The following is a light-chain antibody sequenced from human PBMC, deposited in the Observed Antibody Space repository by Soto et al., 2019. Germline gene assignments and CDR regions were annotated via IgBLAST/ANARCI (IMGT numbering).Light chain of an antibody. CDR2: EVN. V-gene: IGLV2-8*02. CDR1: SSDIGGYNF. CDR3: SSYAGTNNLGV. Sequence: QSALTQPPSASRSPGQSVTISCTGTSSDIGGYNFVSWYQQHPGKAPKLIIYEVNKRPSGVPDRFSGSKSGNTASLTVSGLQADDEGDDYCSSYAGTNNLGVFGGGTKLTVL. J-gene: IGLJ3*02.